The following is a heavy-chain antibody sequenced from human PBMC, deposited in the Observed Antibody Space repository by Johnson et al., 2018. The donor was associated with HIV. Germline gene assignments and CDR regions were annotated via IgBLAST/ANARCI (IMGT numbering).Heavy chain of an antibody. J-gene: IGHJ3*01. V-gene: IGHV3-30*03. CDR2: ISHDESYK. CDR1: GFTFSSYG. Sequence: QVQLVESGGGVVQPGRSLRLSCAASGFTFSSYGMHWVRQAPGKGLEWVADISHDESYKYYADSVRGRFTISRDKSKNTVYLQMNSLKAEDTAMYYCARDRAFDLWGPGTMVTVSS. CDR3: ARDRAFDL.